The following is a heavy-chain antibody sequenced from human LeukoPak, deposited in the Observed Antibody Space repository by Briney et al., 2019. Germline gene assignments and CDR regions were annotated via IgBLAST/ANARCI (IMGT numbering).Heavy chain of an antibody. CDR3: ARDSKWEPGRYWYFDL. CDR1: GGSITSGGYY. V-gene: IGHV4-30-4*07. Sequence: PSQTLSLTCTVSGGSITSGGYYWSWIRQPPGKGLEWIGYIYYSGGTYYSPSLKSRATISVDTPKNQFSLKLSSVTAADTAVYYCARDSKWEPGRYWYFDLWGRGTLVTVSS. J-gene: IGHJ2*01. CDR2: IYYSGGT. D-gene: IGHD1-26*01.